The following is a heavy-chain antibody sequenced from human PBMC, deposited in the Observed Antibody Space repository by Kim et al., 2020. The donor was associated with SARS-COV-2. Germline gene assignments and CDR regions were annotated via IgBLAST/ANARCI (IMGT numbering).Heavy chain of an antibody. J-gene: IGHJ6*02. D-gene: IGHD2-15*01. CDR1: GFTFSSYA. CDR2: ISYDGSNK. CDR3: ARDLVVVAATPMVV. Sequence: GGSLRLSCATSGFTFSSYAMHWVRQAPGKGLEWVAVISYDGSNKYYADSVKGRFTISRDNSKNTLYLQMNSLRAEDTAVYYCARDLVVVAATPMVVWGQGTTVTVSS. V-gene: IGHV3-30*04.